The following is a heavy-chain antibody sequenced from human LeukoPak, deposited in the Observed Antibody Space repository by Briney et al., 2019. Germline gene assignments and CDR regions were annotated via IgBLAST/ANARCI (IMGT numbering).Heavy chain of an antibody. CDR3: ARVEMATTRGLHY. J-gene: IGHJ4*02. V-gene: IGHV1-2*02. D-gene: IGHD5-24*01. Sequence: GASVKDSCXASGYTFTGYYMHWVRQAPGQGLEWMGWINPNSGGTNCAQKFQGRVTMTIDTTISTAYMELSRLRSDDTAVYYCARVEMATTRGLHYWGQGTLVTVSS. CDR2: INPNSGGT. CDR1: GYTFTGYY.